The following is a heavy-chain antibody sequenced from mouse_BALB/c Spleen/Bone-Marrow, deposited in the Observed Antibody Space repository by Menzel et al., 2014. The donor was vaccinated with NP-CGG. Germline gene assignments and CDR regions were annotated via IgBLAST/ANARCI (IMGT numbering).Heavy chain of an antibody. J-gene: IGHJ1*01. Sequence: VQLQQSGAELVRPGSSVKISCKASGYAFRSYWMNWVKQRPGQGLEWIGQIYPGDDDTNFNGKFKGKATLTADKSSSTVYMQLSSLTSEDSAVYFCAKGKDGGSPYFDVWGAGTTVTVSS. CDR3: AKGKDGGSPYFDV. CDR1: GYAFRSYW. D-gene: IGHD2-3*01. CDR2: IYPGDDDT. V-gene: IGHV1-80*01.